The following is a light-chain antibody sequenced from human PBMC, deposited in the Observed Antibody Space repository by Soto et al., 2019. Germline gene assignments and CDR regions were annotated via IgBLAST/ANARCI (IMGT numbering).Light chain of an antibody. CDR1: QSVSSY. CDR2: DAS. V-gene: IGKV3-11*01. Sequence: EIVLTQSPATLSLSPGERATLSCRACQSVSSYLAWYQQKPGQAPRLLIYDASNRATGIPARFSGSGSGTDFTLTISSLEPEDFAVYYCQQRSNWPLRYTFGQGTKLEIK. CDR3: QQRSNWPLRYT. J-gene: IGKJ2*01.